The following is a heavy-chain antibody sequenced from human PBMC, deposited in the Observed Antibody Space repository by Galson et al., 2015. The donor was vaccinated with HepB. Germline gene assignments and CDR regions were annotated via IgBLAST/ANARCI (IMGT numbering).Heavy chain of an antibody. J-gene: IGHJ4*02. D-gene: IGHD3-10*01. Sequence: VKVSCKVSGYTFVDYSIHWVRQVPGKGLDWMGFVDPEDGNTIYAEAFHDRVTMTADTSTETAYMELSGLRSEDTAIYYCSTAQTGACDYWGQGTLVTVSS. CDR1: GYTFVDYS. CDR2: VDPEDGNT. CDR3: STAQTGACDY. V-gene: IGHV1-69-2*01.